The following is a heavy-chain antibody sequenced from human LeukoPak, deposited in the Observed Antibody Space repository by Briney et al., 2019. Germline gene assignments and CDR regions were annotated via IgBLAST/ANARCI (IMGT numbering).Heavy chain of an antibody. Sequence: GGSLRLSCAASGFTFSNYAMAWVRQAPGKGLEWVSGVSYNGGTTYYADSVKGRFTISRDNSKNTLFLQMNSLRAEDTAVFYCATDQDHGYFRQWGQGTLVTVSS. CDR2: VSYNGGTT. CDR3: ATDQDHGYFRQ. V-gene: IGHV3-23*01. D-gene: IGHD4-17*01. CDR1: GFTFSNYA. J-gene: IGHJ1*01.